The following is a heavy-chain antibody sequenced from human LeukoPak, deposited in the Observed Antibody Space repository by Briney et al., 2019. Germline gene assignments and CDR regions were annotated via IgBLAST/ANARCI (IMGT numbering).Heavy chain of an antibody. CDR2: IDWDDDK. Sequence: SGPTLVNPTQTLTLTCTFSGFSLSTAGVRVNWIRQPPGKALEWLARIDWDDDKFYSTSLRTRLAISKDTSKNQVVLTMTNMDPVDTATYYCARLYSDSGSYYFDYWGQGTLVTVSS. V-gene: IGHV2-70*04. D-gene: IGHD6-13*01. CDR1: GFSLSTAGVR. J-gene: IGHJ4*02. CDR3: ARLYSDSGSYYFDY.